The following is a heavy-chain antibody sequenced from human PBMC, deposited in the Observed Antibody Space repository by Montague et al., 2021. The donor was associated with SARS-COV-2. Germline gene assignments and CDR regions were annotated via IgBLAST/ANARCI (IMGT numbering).Heavy chain of an antibody. D-gene: IGHD3-10*01. CDR2: INHSGRT. CDR3: ARAVRGVIILSPYYAMDV. Sequence: SETLSLTCAVYGGSFSAYYWNWIRQPPGKGLEWIGDINHSGRTNXNSSLKSRVTVSLDTSKNQFSLKLRSVTAADTAVYYCARAVRGVIILSPYYAMDVWGQGTSVTVSS. CDR1: GGSFSAYY. V-gene: IGHV4-34*01. J-gene: IGHJ6*02.